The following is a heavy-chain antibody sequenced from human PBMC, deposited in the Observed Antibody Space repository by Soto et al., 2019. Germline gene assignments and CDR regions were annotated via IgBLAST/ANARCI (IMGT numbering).Heavy chain of an antibody. V-gene: IGHV4-59*01. CDR2: VYNSGST. CDR1: GGSISSNY. CDR3: ARYRREAVAGYTLDN. Sequence: SETLSLTCTVSGGSISSNYWTWIRQPPGKGLEWIGYVYNSGSTNYNPSLKSRVTISEDTSKSQFSLKVNPMTAADTAVYYCARYRREAVAGYTLDNWGQGILVT. J-gene: IGHJ4*02. D-gene: IGHD6-13*01.